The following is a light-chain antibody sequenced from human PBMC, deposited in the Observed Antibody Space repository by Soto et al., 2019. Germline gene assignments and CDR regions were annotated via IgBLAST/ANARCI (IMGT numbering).Light chain of an antibody. CDR1: SGHSNYA. J-gene: IGLJ2*01. Sequence: QPVLTQSPSASASLGASVKLTCTLSSGHSNYAIEWHQQQSEKGPRYLMKLNSDGNHSKGDGIPDRFSGSSSGAERYLTIPSLQSEDEAYYHSQTWGSGIVVFGGGTQLTVL. CDR3: QTWGSGIVV. CDR2: LNSDGNH. V-gene: IGLV4-69*01.